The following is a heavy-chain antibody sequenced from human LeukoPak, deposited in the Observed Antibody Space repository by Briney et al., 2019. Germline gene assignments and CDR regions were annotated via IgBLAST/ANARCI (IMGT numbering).Heavy chain of an antibody. CDR1: GDYITSNHYY. V-gene: IGHV4-39*01. CDR3: ARHLFNYYYYYMDV. CDR2: IDYRGNT. J-gene: IGHJ6*03. D-gene: IGHD3-3*01. Sequence: SDTLSLTRTLSGDYITSNHYYWGWIRQPPGRGQEWIGCIDYRGNTYYSASLKTRVTISIDTSKNQFSLSLSSVTAADTALYYCARHLFNYYYYYMDVWGEGTTVAVSS.